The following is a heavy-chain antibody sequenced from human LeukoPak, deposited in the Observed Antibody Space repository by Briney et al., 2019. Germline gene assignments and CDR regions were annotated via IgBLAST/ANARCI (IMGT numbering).Heavy chain of an antibody. J-gene: IGHJ4*02. CDR1: DGSITNYD. Sequence: PSETLSLTCTVSDGSITNYDWSWVRQPPGKGLEFIGHVHYSGTTNYNPSLRSRVTISVDTSKNQFSLKLSSVTAADTAVYYCASLLYSGSFFDYWGQGTLVTVSS. CDR2: VHYSGTT. D-gene: IGHD1-26*01. V-gene: IGHV4-59*01. CDR3: ASLLYSGSFFDY.